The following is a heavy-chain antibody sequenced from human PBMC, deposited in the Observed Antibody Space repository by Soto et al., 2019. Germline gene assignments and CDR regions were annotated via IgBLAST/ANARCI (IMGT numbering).Heavy chain of an antibody. CDR1: GGTFSSYA. CDR3: ASVFITTVTTGPFDY. V-gene: IGHV1-69*06. J-gene: IGHJ4*02. Sequence: QVQLVQSGAEVKKPGSSVKVSCKASGGTFSSYAISWVRQAPGQGLDWMGGIIPIFGTANYAQKFQGRVTITADKSTSTAYMELSSLRSEDTAVYYCASVFITTVTTGPFDYWGQGTLVTVSS. D-gene: IGHD4-17*01. CDR2: IIPIFGTA.